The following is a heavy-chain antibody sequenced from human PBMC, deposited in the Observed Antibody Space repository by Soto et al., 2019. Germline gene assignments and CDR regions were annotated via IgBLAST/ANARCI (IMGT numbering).Heavy chain of an antibody. CDR1: GGTFSSYA. Sequence: ASVKVSCKASGGTFSSYAISWVRQAPGQGLEWMGGIIPIFGTANYAQKFQGRVTITADESTSTAYMELSSLRSEDTAVYYCASLKATAYQPDYWGQGTLVTVSS. J-gene: IGHJ4*02. D-gene: IGHD2-2*01. CDR3: ASLKATAYQPDY. CDR2: IIPIFGTA. V-gene: IGHV1-69*13.